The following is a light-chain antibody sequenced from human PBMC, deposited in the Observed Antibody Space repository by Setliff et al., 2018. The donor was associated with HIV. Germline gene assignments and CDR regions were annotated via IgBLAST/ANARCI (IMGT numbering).Light chain of an antibody. Sequence: QSVLTQPASVSGSPGQSITISCTGTSSDVGDYNYVSWYQQHPGKAPKLMIYDVINRPSGVSNRFSGPKSGNTASLTISGLQAEDEADYYCTSYTSSGSVVFGGGTK. CDR3: TSYTSSGSVV. CDR2: DVI. CDR1: SSDVGDYNY. J-gene: IGLJ2*01. V-gene: IGLV2-14*03.